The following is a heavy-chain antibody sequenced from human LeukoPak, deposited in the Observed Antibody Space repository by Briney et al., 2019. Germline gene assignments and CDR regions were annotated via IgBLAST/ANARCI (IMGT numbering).Heavy chain of an antibody. D-gene: IGHD6-19*01. CDR2: INPNSGGT. J-gene: IGHJ4*02. CDR3: ARSGAWQWLYFDY. Sequence: ASVKVSCKASGYTFTGYYMHWVRQAPGQGLEWMGWINPNSGGTNYAQKFQGWVTMTRDTSISTAYMELSRLRSDDTAVYYCARSGAWQWLYFDYWGQGTLVTVSS. V-gene: IGHV1-2*04. CDR1: GYTFTGYY.